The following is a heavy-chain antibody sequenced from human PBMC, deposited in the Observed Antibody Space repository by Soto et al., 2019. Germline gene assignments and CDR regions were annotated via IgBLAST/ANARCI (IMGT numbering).Heavy chain of an antibody. CDR2: INPDSGGT. D-gene: IGHD5-12*01. CDR1: GVRLSSYA. J-gene: IGHJ4*02. CDR3: AKKGATFDFDL. Sequence: ASVKVSCRASGVRLSSYARSWVRQANAPGLEWMGWINPDSGGTKYDHKFQRRVTMTRDTSLSTAYMGLSSLSPDDTAVYYCAKKGATFDFDLWGQGTLVTVSS. V-gene: IGHV1-2*02.